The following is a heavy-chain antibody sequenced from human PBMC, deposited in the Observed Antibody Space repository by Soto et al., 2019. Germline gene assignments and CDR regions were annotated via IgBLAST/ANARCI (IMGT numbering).Heavy chain of an antibody. V-gene: IGHV1-69*01. Sequence: QVQLVQSGAEVKKPGSSVKVSCKASGGTFSSYAISWVRQAPGQGLEWMGGIIPILGTANYAQKFQGRVTITADESTSTAYKELSSLRSEDTAVYYCARDMYYYDSSGYYNYYYYGMDVWGQGTTVTVSS. CDR1: GGTFSSYA. CDR2: IIPILGTA. D-gene: IGHD3-22*01. CDR3: ARDMYYYDSSGYYNYYYYGMDV. J-gene: IGHJ6*02.